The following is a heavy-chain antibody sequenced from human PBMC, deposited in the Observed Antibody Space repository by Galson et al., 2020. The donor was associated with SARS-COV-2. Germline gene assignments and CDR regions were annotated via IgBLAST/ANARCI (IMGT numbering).Heavy chain of an antibody. J-gene: IGHJ6*02. Sequence: QAGGSLRLSCGASRFTFSDYGMHWVRQAPGKGLEWVALIGQNENDKYYGDSVRGRFTISRDNSRNTLYLQINGLSIEDTAVYYCAREGSGRGSGMDVWGQGTTDTVSS. CDR3: AREGSGRGSGMDV. D-gene: IGHD6-19*01. CDR1: RFTFSDYG. CDR2: IGQNENDK. V-gene: IGHV3-30*03.